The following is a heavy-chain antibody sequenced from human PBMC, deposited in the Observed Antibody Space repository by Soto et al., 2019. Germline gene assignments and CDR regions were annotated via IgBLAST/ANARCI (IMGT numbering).Heavy chain of an antibody. CDR1: GDSISSGGFS. Sequence: QPQLQESGSGLVKPSQTLSLTCAVSGDSISSGGFSWSWIRQPPGKGLEWIGYIYHSGTSFYNPSLKSRVTISVDGSKNQCSLKVNSVTAADTAVYYCARGRLVPAVNFDYWGLGTLVTVSS. D-gene: IGHD2-2*01. J-gene: IGHJ4*02. CDR2: IYHSGTS. V-gene: IGHV4-30-2*01. CDR3: ARGRLVPAVNFDY.